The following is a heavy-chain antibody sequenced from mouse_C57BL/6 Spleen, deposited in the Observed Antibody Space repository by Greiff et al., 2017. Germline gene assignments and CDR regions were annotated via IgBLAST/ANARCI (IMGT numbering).Heavy chain of an antibody. J-gene: IGHJ2*01. V-gene: IGHV1-42*01. D-gene: IGHD1-1*01. CDR2: INPSTGGT. CDR3: ARGGVTTVVDY. CDR1: GYSFTGYY. Sequence: EVQLQESGPELVKPGASVKISCKASGYSFTGYYMNWVKQSPEKSLEWIGEINPSTGGTTYNQKFKAKATLTVDKSSSTAYMQLKSLTSEDSAVYYCARGGVTTVVDYWGQGTTLTVSS.